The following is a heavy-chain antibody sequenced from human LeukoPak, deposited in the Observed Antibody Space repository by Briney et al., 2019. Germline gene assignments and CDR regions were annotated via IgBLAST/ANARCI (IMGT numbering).Heavy chain of an antibody. V-gene: IGHV3-33*06. D-gene: IGHD3-10*01. CDR1: GFTFSSYG. CDR2: IWYDGSNK. Sequence: PGGSLRLSCAASGFTFSSYGMHWVRQAPGKGLEWVAVIWYDGSNKYYADSVKGRFTISRDNSKNTLYLQMNSLRAEDTAVYYCAKYYGSGSYRYYYYAMDVWGQGTTVTVSS. CDR3: AKYYGSGSYRYYYYAMDV. J-gene: IGHJ6*02.